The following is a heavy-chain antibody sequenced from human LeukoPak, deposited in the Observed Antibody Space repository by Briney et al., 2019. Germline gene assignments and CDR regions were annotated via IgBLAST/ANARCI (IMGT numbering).Heavy chain of an antibody. CDR1: GGTFSSYA. V-gene: IGHV1-69*06. CDR2: IIPIFGTA. CDR3: ARDVGEYCSSTNCYASHY. J-gene: IGHJ4*02. Sequence: SVKVSCKASGGTFSSYAISWVRQAPGQGLEWMGGIIPIFGTANYAQKFQGRVTITADKSTSTAYMELSSLRSEDTAVYYCARDVGEYCSSTNCYASHYWGQGTLVTVSS. D-gene: IGHD2-2*01.